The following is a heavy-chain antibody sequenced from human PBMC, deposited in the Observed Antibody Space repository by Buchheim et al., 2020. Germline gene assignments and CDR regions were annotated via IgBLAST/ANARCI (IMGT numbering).Heavy chain of an antibody. V-gene: IGHV3-23*01. CDR3: AEATGNFDY. Sequence: EVQLLESGGDLVQPGGSLRLSCAASGFTFSNYAMSWVRQAPGKGLEWVSDISISGSTSHYADSVKGRFTISRDNSKNTLSLQMNSLRAEDTAVYYCAEATGNFDYWGQGTL. CDR1: GFTFSNYA. J-gene: IGHJ4*02. CDR2: ISISGSTS. D-gene: IGHD3-9*01.